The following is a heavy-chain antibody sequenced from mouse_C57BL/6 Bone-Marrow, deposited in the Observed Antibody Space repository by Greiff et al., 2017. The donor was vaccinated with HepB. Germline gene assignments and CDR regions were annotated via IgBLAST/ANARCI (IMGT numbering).Heavy chain of an antibody. Sequence: EVKLMESGGDLVKPGGSLKLSCAASGFTFSSYGMSWVRQTPDKRLEWVATISSGGSYTYYPDSVKGRFTISRDNAKNTLYLQMSSLKSEDTAMYYCARRTSTVVATDYAMDYWGQGTSVTVSS. D-gene: IGHD1-1*01. CDR3: ARRTSTVVATDYAMDY. CDR1: GFTFSSYG. J-gene: IGHJ4*01. CDR2: ISSGGSYT. V-gene: IGHV5-6*02.